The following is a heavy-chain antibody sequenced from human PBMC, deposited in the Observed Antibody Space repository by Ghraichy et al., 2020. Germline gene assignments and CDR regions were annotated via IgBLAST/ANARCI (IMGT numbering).Heavy chain of an antibody. CDR1: GFTFKTAW. V-gene: IGHV3-15*04. Sequence: GGSLRLSCAASGFTFKTAWMSWVRQAPGKGLEWVGRIESKPEGGTTDYAAPVKGRFTISRDDSKSTLYLHMNSLKTKDTAMYYCYTDCTSDICSGNWGQGTLVTVSS. CDR2: IESKPEGGTT. J-gene: IGHJ4*02. D-gene: IGHD3-10*02. CDR3: YTDCTSDICSGN.